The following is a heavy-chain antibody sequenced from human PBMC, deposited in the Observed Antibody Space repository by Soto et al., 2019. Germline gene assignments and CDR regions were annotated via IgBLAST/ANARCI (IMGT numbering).Heavy chain of an antibody. CDR3: ARDRYYGSGSYNYFDY. D-gene: IGHD3-10*01. V-gene: IGHV1-3*04. CDR1: GYTFTRYP. Sequence: QVQLVQSGAEVKKPGASVKVSCKASGYTFTRYPIHWVRQAPGQRLEWMGWINTGKGNTKYSEQFQGRVTITRDTSASTAYMELSGLRSEDTAVYYCARDRYYGSGSYNYFDYWGQGTLVAVSS. J-gene: IGHJ4*02. CDR2: INTGKGNT.